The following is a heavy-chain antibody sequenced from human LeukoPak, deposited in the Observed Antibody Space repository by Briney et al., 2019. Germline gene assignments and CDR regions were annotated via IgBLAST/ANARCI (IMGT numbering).Heavy chain of an antibody. D-gene: IGHD3-10*01. V-gene: IGHV3-9*01. J-gene: IGHJ4*02. Sequence: GGSLRLSCAASGFTFDDYAMHWVRQAPGKGLEWVSGISWNSGSMGYADSVKGRFTISRDNAKNSLYLQMNSLRAEDTALYYCAKDLGPRGFEELLPDYWGQGTLVTVSS. CDR3: AKDLGPRGFEELLPDY. CDR1: GFTFDDYA. CDR2: ISWNSGSM.